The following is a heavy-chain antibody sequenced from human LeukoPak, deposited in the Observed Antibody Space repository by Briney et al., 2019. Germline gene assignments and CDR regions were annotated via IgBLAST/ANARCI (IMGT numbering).Heavy chain of an antibody. D-gene: IGHD5-12*01. Sequence: GSLRLSGAASGLTFSSYSMNWVRQAAGKGLEWVSSISSSSSYIYCADSVKGRFTISRDNAKNSLYLQMNSLRAEDTAVYYCARGGGPYIVPTMGENYFDYWGQGTLVTVSS. V-gene: IGHV3-21*01. CDR3: ARGGGPYIVPTMGENYFDY. J-gene: IGHJ4*02. CDR2: ISSSSSYI. CDR1: GLTFSSYS.